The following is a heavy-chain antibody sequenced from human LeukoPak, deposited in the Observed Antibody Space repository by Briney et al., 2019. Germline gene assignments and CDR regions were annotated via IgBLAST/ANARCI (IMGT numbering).Heavy chain of an antibody. Sequence: ASVKVSCKVSGYTLTELSMHWVRQAPGKGLEWMGGFDPEDGETIYAQKFQGRVTMTEDTSTDTAYMELSSLRSEDTAVYYCAPGPTWDSSGYYYSRGAFDIWGQGTMVTVSS. CDR1: GYTLTELS. D-gene: IGHD3-22*01. CDR3: APGPTWDSSGYYYSRGAFDI. CDR2: FDPEDGET. V-gene: IGHV1-24*01. J-gene: IGHJ3*02.